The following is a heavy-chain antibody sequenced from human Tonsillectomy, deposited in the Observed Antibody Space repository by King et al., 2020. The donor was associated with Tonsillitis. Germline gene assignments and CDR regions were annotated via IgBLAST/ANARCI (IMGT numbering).Heavy chain of an antibody. D-gene: IGHD1-26*01. CDR3: ARHRWELPEGAFDI. CDR1: GGSISSGDYY. CDR2: IYYSGST. J-gene: IGHJ3*02. V-gene: IGHV4-30-4*01. Sequence: VQLQESGPGLVKPSQTLSLTCTVSGGSISSGDYYWSWIRQPPGKGLEWIGYIYYSGSTYYKPSLKSQISISVDTSKDQFSLKLSSVTAADTAVYYCARHRWELPEGAFDIWGQGTMVTVSS.